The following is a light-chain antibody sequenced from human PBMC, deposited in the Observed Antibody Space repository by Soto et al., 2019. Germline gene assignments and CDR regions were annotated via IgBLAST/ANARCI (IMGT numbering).Light chain of an antibody. CDR2: GAS. J-gene: IGKJ1*01. Sequence: EILMTQSPATLSASPGERATLSCRASQRVSSNLAWYQQKPGRAPRLLIYGASTRATGIPGRFSGSGSGTEFTLTISGLQSEDFAVYYCQPYHDWPWTFGQGTKGDIK. CDR1: QRVSSN. CDR3: QPYHDWPWT. V-gene: IGKV3-15*01.